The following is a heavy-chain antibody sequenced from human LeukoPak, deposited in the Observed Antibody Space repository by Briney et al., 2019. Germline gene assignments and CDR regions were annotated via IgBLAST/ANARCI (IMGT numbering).Heavy chain of an antibody. Sequence: PSETLSLTCSASGGSISSTRYYWGWIRQPPGKGLDWIGSMYYTGSSYYNPSLKSRVTISADTSKNQFSLKLSSVTAADTAVYYCARVDYGELYDYWGQGTLVTVSS. CDR1: GGSISSTRYY. CDR3: ARVDYGELYDY. V-gene: IGHV4-39*01. J-gene: IGHJ4*02. D-gene: IGHD3-10*01. CDR2: MYYTGSS.